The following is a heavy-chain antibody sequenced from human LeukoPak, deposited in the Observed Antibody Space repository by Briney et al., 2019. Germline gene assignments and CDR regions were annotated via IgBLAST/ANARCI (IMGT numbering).Heavy chain of an antibody. CDR3: AKDLSAAVAGYFDY. CDR2: TSGSGGST. Sequence: GGSLRLSCAASGFTFSSYAMSWVRQAPGKGLEWVSATSGSGGSTYYADSVKGRFTISRDNSKNTLYLQMNSLRADDTAVYYCAKDLSAAVAGYFDYWGQGTLVTVSS. CDR1: GFTFSSYA. D-gene: IGHD6-19*01. J-gene: IGHJ4*02. V-gene: IGHV3-23*01.